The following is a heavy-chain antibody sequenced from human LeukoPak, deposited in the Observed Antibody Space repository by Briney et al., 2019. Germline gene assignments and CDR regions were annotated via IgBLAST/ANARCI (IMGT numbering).Heavy chain of an antibody. J-gene: IGHJ3*02. CDR3: AKAQHYYDSSGYGDAFDI. D-gene: IGHD3-22*01. V-gene: IGHV3-30*18. CDR1: GFTFSSYG. Sequence: GRSLRLSCAASGFTFSSYGMHWVRQAPGKGLEWVAVISYDGSNKYYADSVKGRFTISRDNSKNTLYLQMNSLRAEDTAVYYCAKAQHYYDSSGYGDAFDIWGQGTMVTVSS. CDR2: ISYDGSNK.